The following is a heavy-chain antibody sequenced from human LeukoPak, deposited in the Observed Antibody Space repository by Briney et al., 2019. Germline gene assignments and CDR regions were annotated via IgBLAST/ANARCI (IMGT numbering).Heavy chain of an antibody. Sequence: ASLKVSCNITGYTLTDFSMHWVRQAPGKGLEWMGGFNREDDEAIYAPHFQGRVTVTEDTSTDTAYMELSSLRSEDTAVYYCATLDSYYDNSGRPLVPDWGQGTLVTVSS. J-gene: IGHJ4*02. V-gene: IGHV1-24*01. CDR2: FNREDDEA. CDR3: ATLDSYYDNSGRPLVPD. CDR1: GYTLTDFS. D-gene: IGHD3-22*01.